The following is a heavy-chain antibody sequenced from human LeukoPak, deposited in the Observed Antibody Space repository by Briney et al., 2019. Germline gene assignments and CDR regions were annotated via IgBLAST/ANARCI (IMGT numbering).Heavy chain of an antibody. Sequence: GGSLRLSCAASGFTFSSYGMHWVRQAPGKGLEWVAFIRYDGSNKYYADSVKGRFTISRDNSKNTLYLQMNSLRAEDTAVYYCAKDLGYSNFYFDYWGQGTLVTVSS. CDR2: IRYDGSNK. CDR1: GFTFSSYG. V-gene: IGHV3-30*02. J-gene: IGHJ4*02. CDR3: AKDLGYSNFYFDY. D-gene: IGHD4-11*01.